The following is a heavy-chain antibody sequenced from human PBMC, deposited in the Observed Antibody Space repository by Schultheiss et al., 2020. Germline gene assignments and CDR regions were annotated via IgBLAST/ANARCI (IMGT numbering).Heavy chain of an antibody. CDR3: TKGPSSPQYFQH. Sequence: GGSLRLSCAASGFTFSSYEMNWVRQAPGKGQEWVGFIRSEVYGGTTEYAASVKGRFTISRDDSKSIAYLQMDSLKTEDTAVYFCTKGPSSPQYFQHWGQGTLVTVSS. CDR2: IRSEVYGGTT. J-gene: IGHJ1*01. CDR1: GFTFSSYE. V-gene: IGHV3-49*04.